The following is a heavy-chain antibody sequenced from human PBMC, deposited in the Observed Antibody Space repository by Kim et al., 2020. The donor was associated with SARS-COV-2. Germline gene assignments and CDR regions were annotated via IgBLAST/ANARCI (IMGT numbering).Heavy chain of an antibody. Sequence: SETLSLTCTVSGGSISSSTHYWAWIRQSPGKGLEWIGSIFYRGTTYYNPSLKSRFTFYVDMSKNQFSLRLTSMTAADTAVYFCARERKETVGATAFD. V-gene: IGHV4-39*02. CDR2: IFYRGTT. D-gene: IGHD1-26*01. CDR1: GGSISSSTHY. J-gene: IGHJ4*01. CDR3: ARERKETVGATAFD.